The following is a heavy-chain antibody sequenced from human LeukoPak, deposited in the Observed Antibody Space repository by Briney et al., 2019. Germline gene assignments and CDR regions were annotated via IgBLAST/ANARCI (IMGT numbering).Heavy chain of an antibody. Sequence: PSETLSLTCAVYGGSFSGYYWSWIRQPPGKGLEWIGEINHSGGTNYNPSLKSRVTISVDTSKNQFSLKLSSVTAADTAVYYCARDLYSYMDVWGKGTTVTISS. D-gene: IGHD2-21*01. J-gene: IGHJ6*04. CDR3: ARDLYSYMDV. CDR2: INHSGGT. CDR1: GGSFSGYY. V-gene: IGHV4-34*01.